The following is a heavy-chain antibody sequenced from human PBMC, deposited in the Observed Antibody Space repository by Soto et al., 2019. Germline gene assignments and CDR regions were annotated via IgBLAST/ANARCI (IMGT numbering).Heavy chain of an antibody. J-gene: IGHJ4*02. CDR1: GYTFTSYA. CDR3: ARGGAGYCSGGSCYSDY. V-gene: IGHV1-3*01. CDR2: INAGNGNT. D-gene: IGHD2-15*01. Sequence: QVQLVQSGAEVKKPGASVKVSCKASGYTFTSYAMHWVRQAPGQRLEWMGWINAGNGNTKYSQKFQGRVTITRDTSASTDYMELSSLRSEDTAVYYCARGGAGYCSGGSCYSDYWGQGTLVTVSS.